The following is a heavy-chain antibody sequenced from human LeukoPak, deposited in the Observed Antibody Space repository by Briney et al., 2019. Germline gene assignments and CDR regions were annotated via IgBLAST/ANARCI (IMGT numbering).Heavy chain of an antibody. J-gene: IGHJ5*02. D-gene: IGHD3-22*01. CDR3: LRVDDTSGHNWFDP. V-gene: IGHV3-74*01. CDR2: VNSEGTIT. CDR1: GFTFSSYW. Sequence: GGSLRLSCAASGFTFSSYWMHWVRQAPGKVLVWVSRVNSEGTITNYADSVKGRFTISRDNAKNTLYLQMSSLRAEDTAVYYCLRVDDTSGHNWFDPWGQGALVTVSS.